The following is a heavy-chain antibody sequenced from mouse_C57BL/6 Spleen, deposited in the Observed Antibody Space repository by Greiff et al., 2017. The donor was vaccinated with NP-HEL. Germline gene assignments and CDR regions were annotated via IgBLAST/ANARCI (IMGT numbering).Heavy chain of an antibody. CDR1: GYTFTTYP. D-gene: IGHD1-1*01. Sequence: QVQLQQSGAELVKPGASVKMSCKASGYTFTTYPIEWMKQNHGKSLEWIGNFHPYNDDTKYNEKFKGKVTLTVEKSSSTVYLELSRLTSDDAAVYYCARGENYYGSSYAMDYWGQGTSVTVSS. CDR2: FHPYNDDT. V-gene: IGHV1-47*01. J-gene: IGHJ4*01. CDR3: ARGENYYGSSYAMDY.